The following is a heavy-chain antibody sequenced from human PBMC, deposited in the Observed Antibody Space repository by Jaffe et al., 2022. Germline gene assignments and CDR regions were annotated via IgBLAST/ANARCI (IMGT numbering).Heavy chain of an antibody. CDR1: DSSINSGYS. CDR3: VRSDCSGSSCFIDY. J-gene: IGHJ4*02. V-gene: IGHV4-38-2*01. Sequence: QVQLQGSGPGLLRPSETLSLTCGVSDSSINSGYSWTWIRQSPGKGPEWIGSLYRRGKTYYNPSLKSRVTISSDTFKNQFSLSLTSVTAADTGVYFCVRSDCSGSSCFIDYWGQGALVTVSS. CDR2: LYRRGKT. D-gene: IGHD2-15*01.